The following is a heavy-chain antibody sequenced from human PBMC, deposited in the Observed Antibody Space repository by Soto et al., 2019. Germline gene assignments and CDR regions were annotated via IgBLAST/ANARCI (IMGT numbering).Heavy chain of an antibody. Sequence: ASVKVSCKASGYTFTSYDINWVRQATGQGLEWMGWMNPNSGNTGYAQKFQGRVTMTRNTSISTAYMELSSLRSEDTAVYYCAVSSSPGGAFDYWGQGTLVTVSS. V-gene: IGHV1-8*01. CDR3: AVSSSPGGAFDY. J-gene: IGHJ4*02. CDR2: MNPNSGNT. CDR1: GYTFTSYD. D-gene: IGHD3-16*01.